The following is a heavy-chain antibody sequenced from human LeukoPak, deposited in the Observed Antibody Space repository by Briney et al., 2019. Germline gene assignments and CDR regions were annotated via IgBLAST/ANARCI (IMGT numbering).Heavy chain of an antibody. CDR2: ISYDGSSK. V-gene: IGHV3-30-3*01. J-gene: IGHJ6*02. D-gene: IGHD3-10*01. Sequence: PGGSLRLSCAASGFTFSGFVFHWVRQAPGKGLEWVAVISYDGSSKYYADSVKGRFTISRDNAKNSLYLQMNSLRAEDTAVFYCARNTITGYYYGMDVWGQGTTVTVSS. CDR3: ARNTITGYYYGMDV. CDR1: GFTFSGFV.